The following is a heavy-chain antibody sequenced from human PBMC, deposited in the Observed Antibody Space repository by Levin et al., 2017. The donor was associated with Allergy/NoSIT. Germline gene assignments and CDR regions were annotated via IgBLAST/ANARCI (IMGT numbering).Heavy chain of an antibody. CDR2: ISSNGDST. D-gene: IGHD3-22*01. V-gene: IGHV3-64D*08. CDR3: VKPHSYYYDSSGYYFDY. Sequence: PGGSLRLSCSASGFTFSSYAMHWVRQAPGKGLEYVSAISSNGDSTYYADSVKGRFTISRDNSKNTLYLQMSSLRAEDTAVYYCVKPHSYYYDSSGYYFDYWGQGTLVTVSS. CDR1: GFTFSSYA. J-gene: IGHJ4*02.